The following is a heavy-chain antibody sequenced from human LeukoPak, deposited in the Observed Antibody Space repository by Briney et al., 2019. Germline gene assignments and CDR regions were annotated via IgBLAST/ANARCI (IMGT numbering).Heavy chain of an antibody. V-gene: IGHV1-2*06. CDR3: ARDPRIAVAGKYFDY. CDR1: GYTFTGYY. CDR2: INPNSGGT. D-gene: IGHD6-19*01. J-gene: IGHJ4*02. Sequence: ASVKVSCKASGYTFTGYYMHWVRQAPGQGLEWMGRINPNSGGTNYAQNFQGRVTMTRDTSISTAYMELSRPKSDDTALYYCARDPRIAVAGKYFDYWGQGTLVTVSS.